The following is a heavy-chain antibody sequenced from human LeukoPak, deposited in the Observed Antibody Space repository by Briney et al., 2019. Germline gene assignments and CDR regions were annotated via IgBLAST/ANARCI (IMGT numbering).Heavy chain of an antibody. CDR2: MNPNSGNT. Sequence: GESLKISCKGSGYTFTSYDINWVRQVTGQGLEWMGWMNPNSGNTGYAQKFQGRVTMTRDTSISTAYMELSSLRSEDTAVYYCARMSYYDRRGDNWFDPWGQGTLVIVSS. CDR1: GYTFTSYD. D-gene: IGHD3-22*01. V-gene: IGHV1-8*01. CDR3: ARMSYYDRRGDNWFDP. J-gene: IGHJ5*02.